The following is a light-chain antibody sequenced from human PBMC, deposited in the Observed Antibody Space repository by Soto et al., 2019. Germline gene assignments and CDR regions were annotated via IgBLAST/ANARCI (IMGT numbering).Light chain of an antibody. CDR3: SSYTRSSPCV. CDR2: DVS. CDR1: SSDVGGYKY. V-gene: IGLV2-14*01. J-gene: IGLJ1*01. Sequence: QSALTQPASVSGSPGQSITISCTGTSSDVGGYKYVSWYQQHPGKAPKLMIYDVSNRPSGVSNRFSGSKSGNMASLTISGLQAEDEADYYCSSYTRSSPCVFGTGTKLTVL.